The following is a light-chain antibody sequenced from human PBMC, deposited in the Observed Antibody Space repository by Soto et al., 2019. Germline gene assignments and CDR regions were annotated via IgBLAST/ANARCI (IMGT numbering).Light chain of an antibody. J-gene: IGKJ2*01. CDR1: QSVSIF. CDR3: QHRGKWPRT. V-gene: IGKV3-11*01. Sequence: EIVLTQSPATLSLSPGERATLSCRASQSVSIFLAWYQQKPGQAPRLLIYGASNRASGTPARFSGSGSGTDFTLIISSLEPEDFAVYYCQHRGKWPRTFGQGTKVEI. CDR2: GAS.